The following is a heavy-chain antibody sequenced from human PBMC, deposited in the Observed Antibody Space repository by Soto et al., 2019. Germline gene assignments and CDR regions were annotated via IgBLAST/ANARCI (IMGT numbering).Heavy chain of an antibody. V-gene: IGHV1-69*12. D-gene: IGHD1-26*01. CDR1: GGTFSSYA. CDR3: AREGGGGSGSHGAHY. J-gene: IGHJ4*02. Sequence: QVQLVQSGAEVKKPGSSVKVSCKASGGTFSSYAISWVRQAPGQGLEWMGGIIPIFGTANYAQKFQGRVTSTADESAGTAYMELSSLRSEGTAVYYCAREGGGGSGSHGAHYWGQGTLVTVSS. CDR2: IIPIFGTA.